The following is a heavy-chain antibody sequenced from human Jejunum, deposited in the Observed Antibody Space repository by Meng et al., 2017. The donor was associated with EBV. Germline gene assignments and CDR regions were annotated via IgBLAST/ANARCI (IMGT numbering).Heavy chain of an antibody. CDR1: RGSFSCYY. D-gene: IGHD3-16*02. J-gene: IGHJ4*02. CDR3: ARVAFSYTTRSLDS. CDR2: INHSGST. Sequence: QVQLQQCGAGRLKPSETLSLTCAVYRGSFSCYYWSWIRQHPGKGLEWIGEINHSGSTNYNPSLRSRVTISVETSKNQFSLRLNSVTAADTAVYYCARVAFSYTTRSLDSWGQGTLVTVSS. V-gene: IGHV4-34*02.